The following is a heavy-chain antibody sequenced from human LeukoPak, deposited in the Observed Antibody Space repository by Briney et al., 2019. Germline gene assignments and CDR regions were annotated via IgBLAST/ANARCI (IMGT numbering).Heavy chain of an antibody. J-gene: IGHJ4*02. CDR1: GTSIGNYY. CDR2: MYNRGST. D-gene: IGHD6-19*01. CDR3: ARAEKAVTGTPDS. V-gene: IGHV4-59*01. Sequence: SETRSLTCTASGTSIGNYYGTWIRQSPGKELEWIGYMYNRGSTIYNPSLKSRVTISTDTSKNQFSLRLTSVTAADTAVYYCARAEKAVTGTPDSWGQGTLITVSS.